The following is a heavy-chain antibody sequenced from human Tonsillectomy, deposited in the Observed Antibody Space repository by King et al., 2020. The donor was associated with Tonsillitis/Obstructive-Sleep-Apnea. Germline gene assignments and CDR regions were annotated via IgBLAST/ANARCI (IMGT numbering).Heavy chain of an antibody. CDR2: IRSKAYGGTT. CDR3: TRATEYYYGSGIIWGDAFDI. V-gene: IGHV3-49*05. CDR1: GFTFGDYA. Sequence: VQLVESGGGLVKPGRSLRLSCTASGFTFGDYAMSWFRQAPGKGLEWVGFIRSKAYGGTTEYAASVKGRFTISRDDSKSIAYLQMNSLKTEDTAVYYCTRATEYYYGSGIIWGDAFDIWGQGTMVTVSS. J-gene: IGHJ3*02. D-gene: IGHD3-10*01.